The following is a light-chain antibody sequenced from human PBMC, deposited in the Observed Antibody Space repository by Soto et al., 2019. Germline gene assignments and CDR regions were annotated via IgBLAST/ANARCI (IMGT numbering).Light chain of an antibody. J-gene: IGKJ4*01. CDR1: QDISSF. Sequence: DIQMTQSPSTLSASVGDRVTITCRASQDISSFLAWYQQKPGKAPKLLIYAASTLQRGVPSRFSGSGSGTDFTLIISSLQPEDFATYFCQQLNDFPPTFGGGTKVDIK. CDR3: QQLNDFPPT. CDR2: AAS. V-gene: IGKV1-9*01.